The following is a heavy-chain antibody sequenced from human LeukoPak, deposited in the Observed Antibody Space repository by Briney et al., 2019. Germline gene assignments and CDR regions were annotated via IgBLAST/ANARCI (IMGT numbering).Heavy chain of an antibody. CDR2: NYYSGSA. CDR1: GGSISSYY. Sequence: SETLSLTCTVSGGSISSYYWSWIRQPPGKGLEWIGYNYYSGSANYNPSLKSRVTISVDTSKNQFSLKLSSVTAADTAVYYCARGLSGYDPYYFDYWGQGTLVTVSS. D-gene: IGHD5-12*01. CDR3: ARGLSGYDPYYFDY. V-gene: IGHV4-59*01. J-gene: IGHJ4*02.